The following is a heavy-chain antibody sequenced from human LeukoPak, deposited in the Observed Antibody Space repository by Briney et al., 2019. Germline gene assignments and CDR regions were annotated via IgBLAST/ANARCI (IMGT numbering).Heavy chain of an antibody. Sequence: GGSLRLSCAASGFTFSTFPMNWVRQAPGKGLEWVSSISSGSGYIYYADSVKGRFTISRANAKNSLYLQMNSLRAEDTAAYYCARGYGDYGKYYFDSWGQGTLVTVSS. CDR1: GFTFSTFP. V-gene: IGHV3-21*01. CDR3: ARGYGDYGKYYFDS. CDR2: ISSGSGYI. D-gene: IGHD4-17*01. J-gene: IGHJ4*02.